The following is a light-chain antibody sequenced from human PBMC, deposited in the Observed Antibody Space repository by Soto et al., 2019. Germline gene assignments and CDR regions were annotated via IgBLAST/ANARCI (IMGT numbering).Light chain of an antibody. V-gene: IGLV2-14*03. J-gene: IGLJ2*01. CDR3: SSYTSISASVI. CDR2: DVI. Sequence: QSALTQPASVSGSPGQSITISCTGSSSDVGGYNSVSWYQQHPGKVPKLVIYDVINRPSGISTRFSGSKSGNTASLTSSGLQAEDEAHYYCSSYTSISASVIFGGGTQLTVL. CDR1: SSDVGGYNS.